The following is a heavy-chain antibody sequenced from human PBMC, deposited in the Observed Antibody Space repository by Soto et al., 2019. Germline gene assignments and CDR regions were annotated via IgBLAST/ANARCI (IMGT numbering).Heavy chain of an antibody. V-gene: IGHV1-3*01. CDR2: INAGNGNT. Sequence: ASVKVSCKASGYTFTSYAMHWVRQAPGQRLEWMGWINAGNGNTKYSQKFQGRVTITRDTSASTAYMELSNLRSEDTAVYYCAREGSSSGPDYEYWGQGTLVTVSS. CDR1: GYTFTSYA. J-gene: IGHJ4*02. CDR3: AREGSSSGPDYEY. D-gene: IGHD3-22*01.